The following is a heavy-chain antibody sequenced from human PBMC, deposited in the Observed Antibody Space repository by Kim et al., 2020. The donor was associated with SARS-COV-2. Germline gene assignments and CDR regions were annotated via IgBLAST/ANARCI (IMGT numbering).Heavy chain of an antibody. CDR1: GGSFSGYY. CDR2: INHSGST. CDR3: ARAGKYSSGWYMGLYFQH. V-gene: IGHV4-34*01. J-gene: IGHJ1*01. Sequence: SETLSLTCAVYGGSFSGYYWSWIRQPPGKGLEWIGEINHSGSTNYNPSLKSRVTISVDTSKNQFSLKLSSVTAADTAVYYCARAGKYSSGWYMGLYFQHWGQGTLVTVSS. D-gene: IGHD6-19*01.